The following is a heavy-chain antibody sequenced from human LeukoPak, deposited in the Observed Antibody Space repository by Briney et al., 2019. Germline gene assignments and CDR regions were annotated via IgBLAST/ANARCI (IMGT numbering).Heavy chain of an antibody. CDR1: GYTFTGHY. D-gene: IGHD3-10*01. CDR2: INPSRGGT. V-gene: IGHV1-2*02. Sequence: ASVKVSCKASGYTFTGHYMHWVRQAPGQGLEWMGWINPSRGGTNFAQKFQGRVTMTRDTSITTAYMELSRLRSDDTAVYYCARDRREVSYYGSGTFKFGENHFDYWGQGTLLTVSS. J-gene: IGHJ4*02. CDR3: ARDRREVSYYGSGTFKFGENHFDY.